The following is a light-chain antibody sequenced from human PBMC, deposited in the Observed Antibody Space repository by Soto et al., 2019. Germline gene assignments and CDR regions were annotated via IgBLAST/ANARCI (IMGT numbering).Light chain of an antibody. CDR3: GADHGSGSNFPLV. V-gene: IGLV9-49*01. CDR2: VGPSGIVG. CDR1: SGYSNYK. Sequence: QLVLTQPPSASASLGASVTLTCTLSSGYSNYKVDWYQQRPGKGPRFVMRVGPSGIVGSKGDGIPDRFSVLGSGLNRYLTIKNIQEEDESDYHCGADHGSGSNFPLVFGGGTKLTVL. J-gene: IGLJ3*02.